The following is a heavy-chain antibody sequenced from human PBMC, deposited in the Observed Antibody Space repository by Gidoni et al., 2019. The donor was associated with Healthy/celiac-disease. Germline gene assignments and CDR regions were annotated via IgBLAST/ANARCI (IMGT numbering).Heavy chain of an antibody. CDR1: GFTFSDYY. D-gene: IGHD1-26*01. V-gene: IGHV3-11*05. CDR2: ISSSSSYT. J-gene: IGHJ3*02. CDR3: AREWVSDDPDAFDI. Sequence: QVQLVESGGGLVKPGGSLRLSCAASGFTFSDYYMSWIRQAPGKGLEWVSYISSSSSYTNYADSVKGRFTISRDNAKNSLYLQMNSLRAEDTAVYYCAREWVSDDPDAFDIWGQGTMVTVSS.